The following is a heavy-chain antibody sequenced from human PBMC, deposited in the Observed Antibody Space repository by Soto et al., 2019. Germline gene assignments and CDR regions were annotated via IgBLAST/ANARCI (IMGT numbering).Heavy chain of an antibody. CDR2: IYPGDSDT. Sequence: GEALKISCKPSGYSFTSYWISWVRQMPGKGLEWMGIIYPGDSDTRYSPSFQGQVTISRDNSKDTLYLQMSSLRVEDTAIYYCAKDSRSHPQGWFDPWGQGTLVTVSS. J-gene: IGHJ5*02. D-gene: IGHD2-15*01. V-gene: IGHV5-51*01. CDR3: AKDSRSHPQGWFDP. CDR1: GYSFTSYW.